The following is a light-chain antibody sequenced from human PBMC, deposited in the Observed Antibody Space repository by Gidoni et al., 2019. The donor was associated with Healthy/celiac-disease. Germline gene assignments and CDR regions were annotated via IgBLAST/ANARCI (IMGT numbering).Light chain of an antibody. CDR1: QSVSSC. CDR3: QQRSNCLLFT. Sequence: EIVLTQSPATLSLSPGERATLSCWATQSVSSCLAWYHQKPGQAPRLLIYDASTRATGIPARFSGSGSGTEFTLTTSSLEPADFAVSYCQQRSNCLLFTFGQGTKVDIK. J-gene: IGKJ3*01. V-gene: IGKV3-11*01. CDR2: DAS.